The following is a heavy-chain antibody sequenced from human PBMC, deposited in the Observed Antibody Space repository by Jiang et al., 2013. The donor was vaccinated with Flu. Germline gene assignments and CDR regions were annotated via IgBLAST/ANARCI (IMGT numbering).Heavy chain of an antibody. J-gene: IGHJ4*02. CDR3: ARLSIVVLRGQRNSRYFDY. CDR2: IYYSGST. Sequence: GPGLVKPSETLSLTCTVSGGSIRSSSYYWGWIRQPPGKGLEWIGSIYYSGSTYYNPSLKSRVTISLDTSKNQFSLNLSSVTAADTAVYYCARLSIVVLRGQRNSRYFDYWGREPWSASPQ. D-gene: IGHD2-21*01. CDR1: GGSIRSSSYY. V-gene: IGHV4-39*07.